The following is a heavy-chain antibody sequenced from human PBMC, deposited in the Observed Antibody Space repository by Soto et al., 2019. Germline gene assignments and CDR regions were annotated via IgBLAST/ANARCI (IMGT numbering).Heavy chain of an antibody. J-gene: IGHJ4*02. V-gene: IGHV3-30-3*01. CDR3: ARGGAHFDY. CDR1: GFTFSSYA. Sequence: QVQLVESGGGVVQPGRSLRLSCAASGFTFSSYAMHWVRQAPGKGLEWVAVISYDGSNKYYADSVKGRFTISRDNSKNTLYLQMNSLRAEDTAVYYWARGGAHFDYWGQGTLVTVSS. CDR2: ISYDGSNK. D-gene: IGHD3-10*01.